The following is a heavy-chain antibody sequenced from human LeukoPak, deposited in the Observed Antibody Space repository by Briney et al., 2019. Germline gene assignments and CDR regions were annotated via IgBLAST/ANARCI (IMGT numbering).Heavy chain of an antibody. J-gene: IGHJ6*03. Sequence: SETLSLTCTVSGYSISSGYYWGWIRQPPGKGLEWIGSLYHSGSTYYNPSLKSRLTISVDTSKNQFSLKLSSVTAADTAVYYCARGIDYYDSSGYYYPYYYMDVWGKGTTVTVSS. CDR1: GYSISSGYY. CDR2: LYHSGST. V-gene: IGHV4-38-2*02. D-gene: IGHD3-22*01. CDR3: ARGIDYYDSSGYYYPYYYMDV.